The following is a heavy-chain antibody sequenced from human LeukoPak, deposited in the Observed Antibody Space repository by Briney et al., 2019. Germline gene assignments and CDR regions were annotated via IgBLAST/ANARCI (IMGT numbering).Heavy chain of an antibody. V-gene: IGHV3-30*02. J-gene: IGHJ3*02. D-gene: IGHD3-16*01. CDR2: IRYDGSNK. Sequence: GGSLRLSCAASGFTFSNYGMHWVRQAPGKGLEWVAFIRYDGSNKYYADSVKGRFTISRDNSKNSPYLQMNSLRAEDTALYYCAKDFHRLGEFDAFDIWGQGTMVTVSS. CDR3: AKDFHRLGEFDAFDI. CDR1: GFTFSNYG.